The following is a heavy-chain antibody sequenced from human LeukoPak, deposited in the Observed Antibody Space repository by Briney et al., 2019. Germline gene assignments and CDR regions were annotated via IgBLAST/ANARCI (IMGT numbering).Heavy chain of an antibody. Sequence: PGGSLRLSCAASGFTFSSYGMHWVRQAPGKGLEWEAVISYDGSNKYYADSVKGRFTISRDNSKNTLYLQMNSLRAEDTAVYYCAMRYGDYVVNWGQGTLVTVSS. CDR3: AMRYGDYVVN. CDR2: ISYDGSNK. CDR1: GFTFSSYG. V-gene: IGHV3-30*03. D-gene: IGHD4-17*01. J-gene: IGHJ4*02.